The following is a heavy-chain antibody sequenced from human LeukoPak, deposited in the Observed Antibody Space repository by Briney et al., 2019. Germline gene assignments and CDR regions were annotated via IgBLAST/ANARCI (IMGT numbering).Heavy chain of an antibody. CDR1: GFTFTNAW. Sequence: GGSLRLSCAASGFTFTNAWMYWVRQAPGKGLEWVGRIKSKTDGGTSDYAAPVTGKFTISRDDSKSTLYLEMNSLKTEDTGVYYCSTLWYGAWGQGTLVTVSS. CDR2: IKSKTDGGTS. D-gene: IGHD3-10*01. CDR3: STLWYGA. V-gene: IGHV3-15*01. J-gene: IGHJ5*02.